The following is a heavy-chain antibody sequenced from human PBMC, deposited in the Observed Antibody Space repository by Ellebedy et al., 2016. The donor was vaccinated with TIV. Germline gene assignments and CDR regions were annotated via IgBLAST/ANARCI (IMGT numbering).Heavy chain of an antibody. V-gene: IGHV1-24*01. J-gene: IGHJ4*02. Sequence: AASVKVSCKISGYTLTELSMHWVRQAPGKGLEWMGGFDPEDGETIYAQKFQGRVTITRDTSASTAYMELSSLRSEDTAVYYCARSGDTSMAFTPSLDYWGQGTLVTVSS. CDR2: FDPEDGET. CDR3: ARSGDTSMAFTPSLDY. CDR1: GYTLTELS. D-gene: IGHD5-18*01.